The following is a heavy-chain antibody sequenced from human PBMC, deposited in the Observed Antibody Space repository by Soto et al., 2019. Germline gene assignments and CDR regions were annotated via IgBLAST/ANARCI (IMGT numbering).Heavy chain of an antibody. Sequence: QVQLVQAGAAVNKPGSAVKVSCKAYGGTFSSYAISWVRQAPGQGLEWVGGIIPTFGTANYAQKFQGRVTITADESTSTAYMELSSLRSEDTAVYYCARAVVPAAPQYYYYYGMDVWGRGTTITVSS. J-gene: IGHJ6*02. CDR1: GGTFSSYA. CDR3: ARAVVPAAPQYYYYYGMDV. V-gene: IGHV1-69*01. D-gene: IGHD2-2*01. CDR2: IIPTFGTA.